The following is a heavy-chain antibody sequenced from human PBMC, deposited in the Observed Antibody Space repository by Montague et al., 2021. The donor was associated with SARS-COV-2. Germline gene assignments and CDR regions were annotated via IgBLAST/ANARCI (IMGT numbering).Heavy chain of an antibody. V-gene: IGHV3-23*01. CDR1: GFTLSSYA. CDR2: ISGSGGST. CDR3: AKDLYCSGGSCYYYGMDV. J-gene: IGHJ6*02. Sequence: SLRRSCSASGFTLSSYALSWVRQAPGKGLEWVSAISGSGGSTYYSYSXXVLFTISRDNSKNTLYLQMNRLRAEDTAVSYCAKDLYCSGGSCYYYGMDVWGQGTTVTVSS. D-gene: IGHD2-15*01.